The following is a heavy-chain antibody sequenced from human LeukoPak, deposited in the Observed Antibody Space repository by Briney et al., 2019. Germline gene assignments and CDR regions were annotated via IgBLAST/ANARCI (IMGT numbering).Heavy chain of an antibody. J-gene: IGHJ4*02. CDR3: ARSGGYCSSTSCYAFDY. Sequence: GESLKISCYGSGYNFTNYWIGWVRPMPGKGLEWMGILYPGESDTRYSPSFQGQVTISADKSISTAYPQWSSLKASETAIYYCARSGGYCSSTSCYAFDYWGQGTLVTVSS. CDR1: GYNFTNYW. CDR2: LYPGESDT. V-gene: IGHV5-51*01. D-gene: IGHD2-2*03.